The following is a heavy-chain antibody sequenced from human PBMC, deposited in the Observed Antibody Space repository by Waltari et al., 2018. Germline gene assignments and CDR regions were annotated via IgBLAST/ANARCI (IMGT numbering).Heavy chain of an antibody. V-gene: IGHV1-69*06. J-gene: IGHJ3*02. D-gene: IGHD4-17*01. CDR1: GGTFIIYA. CDR3: ASDIPTVTIVLRTDAFDN. Sequence: LVQSGAELKKPGSGVKLPCKASGGTFIIYASGWGRLAPGLGLEWMRRLIPIFGTANYAQKFQGRVTIHADNTTSTAYMALSSLISEDTAVYDCASDIPTVTIVLRTDAFDNWGQGTMVTVSS. CDR2: LIPIFGTA.